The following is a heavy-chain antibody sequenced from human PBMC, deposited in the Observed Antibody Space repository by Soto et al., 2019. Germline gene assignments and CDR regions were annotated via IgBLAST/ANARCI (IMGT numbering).Heavy chain of an antibody. CDR2: YYWDDDE. J-gene: IGHJ4*02. V-gene: IGHV2-5*02. CDR1: GFSFSDGAVG. Sequence: QITLKESGPTLVKPTQTLTLTCTFSGFSFSDGAVGLGWFRQSPGKAPEWLAIYYWDDDEWHSPSLRTRLTISYETVRSQVVLSMVDMDREDRATYFCARRRRRESCWGGDCSYFEFWGQGLLV. D-gene: IGHD2-21*01. CDR3: ARRRRRESCWGGDCSYFEF.